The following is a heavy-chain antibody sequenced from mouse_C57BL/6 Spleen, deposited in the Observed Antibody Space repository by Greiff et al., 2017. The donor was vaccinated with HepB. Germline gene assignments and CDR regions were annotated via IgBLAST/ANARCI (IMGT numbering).Heavy chain of an antibody. D-gene: IGHD2-4*01. Sequence: VQLKESGAELARPGASVKLSCKASGYTFTSYGISWVKQRTGQGLEWIGEIYPRSGNTYYNEKFKGKATLTADKSSSTAYMELRSLTSEDSAVYFCAMGDYDVRKGFAYWGQGTLVTVSA. CDR2: IYPRSGNT. J-gene: IGHJ3*01. V-gene: IGHV1-81*01. CDR3: AMGDYDVRKGFAY. CDR1: GYTFTSYG.